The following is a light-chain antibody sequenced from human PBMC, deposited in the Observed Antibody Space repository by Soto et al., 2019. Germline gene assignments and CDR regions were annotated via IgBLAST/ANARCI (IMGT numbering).Light chain of an antibody. V-gene: IGKV3-11*01. CDR1: HSVSNY. J-gene: IGKJ4*01. Sequence: EIVLTQSPATLSLSPGERATLSCRASHSVSNYLAWYQHKPGQVPRLLIYDASNRAAGIPARFSGSGSGTDFTLTISSLEPEDVAVYYCQQRFLTFGGGTKVEIK. CDR2: DAS. CDR3: QQRFLT.